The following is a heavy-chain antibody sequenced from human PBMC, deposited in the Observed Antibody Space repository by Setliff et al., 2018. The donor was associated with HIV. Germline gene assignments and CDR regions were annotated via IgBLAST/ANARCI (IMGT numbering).Heavy chain of an antibody. CDR3: ARWGSGSYERVFDY. V-gene: IGHV3-7*01. Sequence: PGGSLRLSCAASGFTSSRYWMSWVRQAPGKGLEWVANIKQDGSEKYYGDSVKGRFTISRDNANNLVYLQMNSLRVEDTAVYFCARWGSGSYERVFDYWGQGMLVTVSS. D-gene: IGHD1-26*01. CDR1: GFTSSRYW. CDR2: IKQDGSEK. J-gene: IGHJ4*02.